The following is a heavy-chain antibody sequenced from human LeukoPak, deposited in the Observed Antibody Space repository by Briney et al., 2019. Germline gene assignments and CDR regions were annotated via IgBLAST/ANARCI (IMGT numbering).Heavy chain of an antibody. CDR1: GFTFSSYS. Sequence: GGSLRLSCAASGFTFSSYSMNWVRQAPGKGLEWVSSISSSSYIYYADSVKGRFTISRDNAKNSLYLQMNSLRAEDTAVYYCARAEYQLLSPFDYWGQGTLVTVSS. V-gene: IGHV3-21*01. D-gene: IGHD2-2*01. CDR3: ARAEYQLLSPFDY. CDR2: ISSSSYI. J-gene: IGHJ4*02.